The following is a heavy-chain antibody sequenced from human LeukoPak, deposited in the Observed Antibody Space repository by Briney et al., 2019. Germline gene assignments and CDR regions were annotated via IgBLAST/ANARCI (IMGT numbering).Heavy chain of an antibody. V-gene: IGHV1-8*01. Sequence: ASVKVSCKASGYTFTSYDINWVRQATGQGLEWMGWMNPNSGNTGYAQKFQGRVTMTRNTSISTAYMELSSLRSEDTAVYYCARGGGYYDSSGRSAFDIWGQGTMVTVSS. D-gene: IGHD3-22*01. J-gene: IGHJ3*02. CDR2: MNPNSGNT. CDR3: ARGGGYYDSSGRSAFDI. CDR1: GYTFTSYD.